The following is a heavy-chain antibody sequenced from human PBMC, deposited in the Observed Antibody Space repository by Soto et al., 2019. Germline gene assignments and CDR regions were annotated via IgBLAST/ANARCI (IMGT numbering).Heavy chain of an antibody. J-gene: IGHJ4*02. D-gene: IGHD3-22*01. CDR2: ISSSGNT. CDR1: DGSIINFY. Sequence: SETLSLTSTVSDGSIINFYWSWIRQPPGKGLEWIGYISSSGNTNYNPSLKSRVSISVDTSKNQFSLNLTSVTAADTAVYYCARAPMVLTRSYFDSWGQGTPVTVSS. V-gene: IGHV4-59*01. CDR3: ARAPMVLTRSYFDS.